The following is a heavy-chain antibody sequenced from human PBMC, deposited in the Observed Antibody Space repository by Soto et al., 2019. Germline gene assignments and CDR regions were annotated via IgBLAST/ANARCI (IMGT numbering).Heavy chain of an antibody. Sequence: QMQLQESGPGLVKPSQSLSLTCTVSGGPVSNHYWSWIRQPAGKGLEWLGRLYNAERTSYNPSLKSRVTMSMDTSKNQFSLKLTSVTAADTAVYFCARERLAHSYFDFWGQGTLVTVSS. CDR3: ARERLAHSYFDF. CDR2: LYNAERT. V-gene: IGHV4-4*07. CDR1: GGPVSNHY. J-gene: IGHJ4*02.